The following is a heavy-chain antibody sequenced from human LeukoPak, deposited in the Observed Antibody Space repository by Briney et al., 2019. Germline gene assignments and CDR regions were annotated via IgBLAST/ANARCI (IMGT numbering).Heavy chain of an antibody. CDR1: GGSISSGTYY. CDR3: ARHDIPYSGWYPGPLDY. CDR2: IYYGGST. D-gene: IGHD6-19*01. Sequence: SETLSLTCTVSGGSISSGTYYWGWIRQPPGKGMEWIGSIYYGGSTYYSPSLKSRVTISVDTPKNQISQKLSSVTAADTAVYYCARHDIPYSGWYPGPLDYWGQGTLVTVSS. J-gene: IGHJ4*02. V-gene: IGHV4-39*01.